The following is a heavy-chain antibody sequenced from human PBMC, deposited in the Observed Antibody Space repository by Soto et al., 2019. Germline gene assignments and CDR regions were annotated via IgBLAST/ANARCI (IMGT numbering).Heavy chain of an antibody. CDR1: GYIFTSYW. CDR3: ARLFDTSGWYDY. J-gene: IGHJ4*02. Sequence: GESLKISCNGSGYIFTSYWIGWVRQMPGKGLERMGIIYPGDSDTRYSPSFQGQVTISADKSITTTYLQWSSLKASDTAIYYCARLFDTSGWYDYWGQGTLVTVSS. CDR2: IYPGDSDT. V-gene: IGHV5-51*01. D-gene: IGHD6-19*01.